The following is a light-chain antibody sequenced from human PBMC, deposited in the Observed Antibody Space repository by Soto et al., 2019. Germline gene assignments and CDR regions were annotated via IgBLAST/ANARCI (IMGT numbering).Light chain of an antibody. CDR1: QSISSW. J-gene: IGKJ1*01. Sequence: DIQMTQSPSTLSASVGERETITCRASQSISSWLAWYQQKPGKAPKLLIYDASSLESGVPSRFSGSGSGTEFSLTISSLQPDDFATYYCQQYNSYWTFGQGTKVDIK. V-gene: IGKV1-5*01. CDR3: QQYNSYWT. CDR2: DAS.